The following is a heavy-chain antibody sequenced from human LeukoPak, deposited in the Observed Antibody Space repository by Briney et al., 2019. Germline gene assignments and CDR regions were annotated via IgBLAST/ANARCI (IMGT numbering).Heavy chain of an antibody. CDR3: ARSYSSGWYNY. Sequence: SETLSLTCTVSGGSISSYYWSWIRQPPGKGLEWIGYIYYSGSTNYNPSLKSRVTISVDTSKNQFSLKLSSVTAADTAVYYCARSYSSGWYNYWGQGTLVTVSS. CDR2: IYYSGST. V-gene: IGHV4-59*08. D-gene: IGHD6-19*01. CDR1: GGSISSYY. J-gene: IGHJ4*02.